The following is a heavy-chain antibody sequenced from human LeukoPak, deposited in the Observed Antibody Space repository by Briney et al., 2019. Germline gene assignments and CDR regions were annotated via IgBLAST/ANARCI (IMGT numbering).Heavy chain of an antibody. CDR1: GFSINIGYY. CDR2: IFHSGKT. J-gene: IGHJ4*02. Sequence: SETLPLTCNVSGFSINIGYYWGWIRQPPGKGLEWIGTIFHSGKTYYNSSLKSRVTISIDTSKNQFSLKLSSVTAADTAVYYCARAETDHYYSDYLGQGIQVTASS. D-gene: IGHD3-10*01. V-gene: IGHV4-38-2*02. CDR3: ARAETDHYYSDY.